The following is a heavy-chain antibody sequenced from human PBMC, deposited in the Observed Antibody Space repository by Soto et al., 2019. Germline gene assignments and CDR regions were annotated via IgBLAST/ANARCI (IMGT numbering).Heavy chain of an antibody. V-gene: IGHV1-69*01. CDR1: GGTFSSYA. J-gene: IGHJ6*02. CDR3: ATMGTGTTTGYYYYYGMDV. CDR2: IIPIFGTA. Sequence: QVQLVQSGAEVKKPGSSVKVSCKASGGTFSSYAISWVRQAPGQGLEWMGGIIPIFGTANYAQKFQGRVTITADESTSTAYMELSSLRSEDSAVYYCATMGTGTTTGYYYYYGMDVWGQGTTVTVSS. D-gene: IGHD1-1*01.